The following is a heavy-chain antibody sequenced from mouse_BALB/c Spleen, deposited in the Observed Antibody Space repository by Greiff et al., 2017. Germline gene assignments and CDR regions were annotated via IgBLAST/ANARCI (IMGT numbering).Heavy chain of an antibody. J-gene: IGHJ4*01. Sequence: EVKLVESGGGLVKPGGSLKLSCAASGFTFSSYTMSWVRQTPEKRLEWVATISSGGSYTYYPDSVKGRFTISRDNAKNTLYLQMSSLKSEDTAMYYCTRDSYYAMDYWGQGTSVTVSS. CDR1: GFTFSSYT. V-gene: IGHV5-6-4*01. CDR2: ISSGGSYT. CDR3: TRDSYYAMDY.